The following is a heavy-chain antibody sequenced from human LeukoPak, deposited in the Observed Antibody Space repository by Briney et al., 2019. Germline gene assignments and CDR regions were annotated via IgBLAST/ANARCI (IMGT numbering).Heavy chain of an antibody. CDR3: AKRGSTTYHFDS. CDR2: ISGNGVGT. D-gene: IGHD2-2*01. Sequence: GGSLRLSCAASGFTFNTYAMRWVRQAPGKGLEWVSSISGNGVGTYYADSVKGRFTISRDNSKNSVNLQMNSLRVEDTAVYYCAKRGSTTYHFDSWGQGTLVTVSS. CDR1: GFTFNTYA. V-gene: IGHV3-23*01. J-gene: IGHJ4*02.